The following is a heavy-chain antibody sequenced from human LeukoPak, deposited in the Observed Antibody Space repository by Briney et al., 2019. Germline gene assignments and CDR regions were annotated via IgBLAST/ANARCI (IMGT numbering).Heavy chain of an antibody. CDR2: ISGIGGIT. D-gene: IGHD3-3*01. V-gene: IGHV3-23*01. CDR1: GFTFGSYA. CDR3: AKAHNYDYWSPIDY. J-gene: IGHJ4*02. Sequence: PGGSLRLSCAASGFTFGSYAMNWVRQAPGKGLEWVSGISGIGGITYYADSVKGRFTISRDNSKNTLYLQMNSLRAEDTAVYYCAKAHNYDYWSPIDYWGQGTLVTVSS.